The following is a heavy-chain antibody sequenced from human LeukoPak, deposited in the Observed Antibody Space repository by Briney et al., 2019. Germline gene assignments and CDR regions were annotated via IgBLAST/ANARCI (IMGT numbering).Heavy chain of an antibody. CDR1: GFTFSSYW. D-gene: IGHD4-11*01. V-gene: IGHV3-7*01. Sequence: PGGSLRLSCAGSGFTFSSYWMSWVRQAPGKGLEWVANIKQDGSEKYYVDSVKGRFTISRDNAKNSLYLQMNSLRAEDTAVYYCARDRLVSNFLGYYYYGMDVWGQGTTVTVSS. CDR2: IKQDGSEK. J-gene: IGHJ6*02. CDR3: ARDRLVSNFLGYYYYGMDV.